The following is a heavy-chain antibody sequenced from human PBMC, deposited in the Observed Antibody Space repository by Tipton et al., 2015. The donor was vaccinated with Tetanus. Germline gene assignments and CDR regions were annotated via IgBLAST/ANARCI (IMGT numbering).Heavy chain of an antibody. CDR2: VNPKNGVT. V-gene: IGHV1-2*02. Sequence: QVQLVQSGPEVKKPGASVKVSCKASGYTFTGYHLHWVRQAPGQGLEWMGWVNPKNGVTDSAQKFQGRVALTRDTSINTAYMELSRLGSDDTAVYYCAFGLAVAGSDALDFWGQGTMVTVSS. J-gene: IGHJ3*01. CDR3: AFGLAVAGSDALDF. CDR1: GYTFTGYH. D-gene: IGHD6-19*01.